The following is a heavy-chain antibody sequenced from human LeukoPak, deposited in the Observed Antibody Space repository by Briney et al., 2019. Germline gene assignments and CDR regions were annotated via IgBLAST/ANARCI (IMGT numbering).Heavy chain of an antibody. CDR1: GFTFSSYG. J-gene: IGHJ4*02. Sequence: GGSLRLSCAASGFTFSSYGMHWVRQAPGKGLEWVAVISYDGSNKYYADSVKGRFTISRDNSKDTLYLQMNSLRAEDTAVYYCAKSYSSSSFDYWGQGTLVTVSS. CDR2: ISYDGSNK. CDR3: AKSYSSSSFDY. D-gene: IGHD6-6*01. V-gene: IGHV3-30*18.